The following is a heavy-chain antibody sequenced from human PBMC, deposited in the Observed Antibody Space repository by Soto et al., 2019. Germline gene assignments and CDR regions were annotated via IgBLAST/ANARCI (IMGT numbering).Heavy chain of an antibody. J-gene: IGHJ6*02. CDR3: ARSHIVVVTAPYYYYGMDV. CDR1: GGTFSGYA. CDR2: IIPIFGTA. Sequence: ASVKVSCKASGGTFSGYAISWVRQAPGQGLEWMGGIIPIFGTANYAQKFQGRVTITADESTGTAYLELSSLRSEDTAVYYCARSHIVVVTAPYYYYGMDVWGQGTTVTVSS. D-gene: IGHD2-21*02. V-gene: IGHV1-69*13.